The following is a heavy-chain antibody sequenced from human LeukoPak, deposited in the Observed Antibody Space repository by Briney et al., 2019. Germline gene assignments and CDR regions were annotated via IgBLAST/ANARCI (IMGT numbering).Heavy chain of an antibody. V-gene: IGHV3-30*02. CDR2: IRYDGSIK. Sequence: QTGGSLRLSCAASGFTFSTYGMHWVRQAPGKGLEWVAFIRYDGSIKYYVDSVKGRFTISRDNSKNTLYLQMNSLRAEDTAVYYCARDSGEPGLFDYWGQGTLVTVSS. CDR1: GFTFSTYG. J-gene: IGHJ4*02. D-gene: IGHD3-10*01. CDR3: ARDSGEPGLFDY.